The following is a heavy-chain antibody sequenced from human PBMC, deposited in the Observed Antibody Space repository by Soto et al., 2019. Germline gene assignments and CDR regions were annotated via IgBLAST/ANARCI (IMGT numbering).Heavy chain of an antibody. V-gene: IGHV3-23*01. J-gene: IGHJ6*02. CDR2: ISGSGEST. D-gene: IGHD2-15*01. CDR1: GFTFTNYA. Sequence: GGSLRLSCAASGFTFTNYAMNWVRQAPGKGLEWVSVISGSGESTYYADSVEGRFTISRDNSKNTLYLQMNSLRAEDTAVYFCAKDFGDIVVVVLAPYGMDVWGLGNTVTVSS. CDR3: AKDFGDIVVVVLAPYGMDV.